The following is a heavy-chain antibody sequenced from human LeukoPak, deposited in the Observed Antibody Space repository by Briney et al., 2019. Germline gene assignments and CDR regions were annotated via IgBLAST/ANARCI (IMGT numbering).Heavy chain of an antibody. D-gene: IGHD4-23*01. CDR3: TRHHDYGDKIDY. V-gene: IGHV4-39*01. CDR2: IHYSGST. CDR1: GGSVTSASHY. J-gene: IGHJ4*02. Sequence: SETLSLTCTVSGGSVTSASHYWAWIRQPPGKGPEWIGSIHYSGSTYYSPSLKSRLTISGDTSKSQFSLKLTFVTAADTAVYYCTRHHDYGDKIDYWGQGTLVTVSS.